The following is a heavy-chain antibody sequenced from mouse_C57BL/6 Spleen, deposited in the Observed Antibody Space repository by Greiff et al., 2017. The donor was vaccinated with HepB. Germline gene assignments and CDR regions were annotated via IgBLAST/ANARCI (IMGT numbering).Heavy chain of an antibody. D-gene: IGHD1-1*01. V-gene: IGHV3-6*01. CDR2: ISYDGSN. J-gene: IGHJ4*01. Sequence: EVQLVESGPGLVKPSQSLSLTCSVTGYSITSGYYWNWIRQFPGNKLEWMGYISYDGSNNYNPSLKNRISITRDTSKNQFFLKLNSVTTEDTATYYCANYYGSPYYAMDYWGQGTSVTVSS. CDR1: GYSITSGYY. CDR3: ANYYGSPYYAMDY.